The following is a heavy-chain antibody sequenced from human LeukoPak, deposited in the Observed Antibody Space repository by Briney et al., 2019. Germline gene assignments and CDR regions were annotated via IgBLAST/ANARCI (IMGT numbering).Heavy chain of an antibody. CDR2: INHSGST. Sequence: SETLSLTCAVSGGSISSGGYYWSWIRQPPGKGLEWIGEINHSGSTNYNPSLKSRVTISVDTSKNQFSLKLSSVTAADTAVYYCARGRRDCSGGSCYSLRLIGKYYFDYWGQGTLVTVSS. CDR3: ARGRRDCSGGSCYSLRLIGKYYFDY. CDR1: GGSISSGGYY. J-gene: IGHJ4*02. D-gene: IGHD2-15*01. V-gene: IGHV4-34*01.